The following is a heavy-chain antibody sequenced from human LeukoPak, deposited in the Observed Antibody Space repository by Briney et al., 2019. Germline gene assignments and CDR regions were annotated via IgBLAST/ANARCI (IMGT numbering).Heavy chain of an antibody. CDR2: ISSSSSYI. CDR3: ARDGGYSYGYSFDY. CDR1: GFTFSNAW. Sequence: GGSLRLSCAASGFTFSNAWMNWVRQAPGKGLEWVSSISSSSSYIYYADSVKGRFTISRDNAKNSLYLQMNSLRAEDTAVYYCARDGGYSYGYSFDYWGQGTLVTVSS. D-gene: IGHD5-18*01. J-gene: IGHJ4*02. V-gene: IGHV3-21*01.